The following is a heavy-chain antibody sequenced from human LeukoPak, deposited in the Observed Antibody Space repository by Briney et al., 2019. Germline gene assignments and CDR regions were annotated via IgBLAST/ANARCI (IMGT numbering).Heavy chain of an antibody. Sequence: SETLSLTCAVYGGSFSGYYWSWIRQPPGKGLEWIGEINHSGSTNYNPSLKSRVTISVDTSKNQFSLKLSSVTAADTAVYYCARDKTYYDILTGYYPHFFDYWGQGTLVTVSS. CDR1: GGSFSGYY. CDR2: INHSGST. J-gene: IGHJ4*02. D-gene: IGHD3-9*01. CDR3: ARDKTYYDILTGYYPHFFDY. V-gene: IGHV4-34*01.